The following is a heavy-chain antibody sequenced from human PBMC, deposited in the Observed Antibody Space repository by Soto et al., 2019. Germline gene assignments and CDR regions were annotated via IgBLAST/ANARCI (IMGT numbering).Heavy chain of an antibody. Sequence: GESLKISCKGSGYSFTSYWIGWVRQMPGKGLEWMGIIYPGDSDTRYSPYFQGQVTISADKSISTAYMQWSSLKASDTAMYYCSRPYGDGDYYFGMDVWGQGTTVTVSS. V-gene: IGHV5-51*01. D-gene: IGHD4-17*01. CDR3: SRPYGDGDYYFGMDV. CDR2: IYPGDSDT. CDR1: GYSFTSYW. J-gene: IGHJ6*02.